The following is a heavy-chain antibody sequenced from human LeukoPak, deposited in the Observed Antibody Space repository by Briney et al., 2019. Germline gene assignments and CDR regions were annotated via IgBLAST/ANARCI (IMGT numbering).Heavy chain of an antibody. Sequence: ASVKVSCKASGGTFSSYAISWVRQAPGQRLEWMGWINAGNGNTKYSQKFQGRVTITRDTSASTAYMELSSLRSEDTAVYYCARAGCSSTSCYRSANWFDPWGQGTLVTVSS. CDR3: ARAGCSSTSCYRSANWFDP. CDR1: GGTFSSYA. V-gene: IGHV1-3*01. J-gene: IGHJ5*02. D-gene: IGHD2-2*01. CDR2: INAGNGNT.